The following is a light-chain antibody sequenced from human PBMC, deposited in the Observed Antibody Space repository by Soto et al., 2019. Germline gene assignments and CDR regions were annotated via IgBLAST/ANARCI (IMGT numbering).Light chain of an antibody. CDR2: GAS. V-gene: IGKV3-20*01. CDR1: QSVSSN. J-gene: IGKJ5*01. Sequence: EIVLTQSPATVSLSQGERATLSCRASQSVSSNLAWYQQKPGQAPRLLIYGASSRATGIPDRFSGSGSGTDFTLTISRLEPEDFAVYYCQQYGSSITFGQGTRLEIK. CDR3: QQYGSSIT.